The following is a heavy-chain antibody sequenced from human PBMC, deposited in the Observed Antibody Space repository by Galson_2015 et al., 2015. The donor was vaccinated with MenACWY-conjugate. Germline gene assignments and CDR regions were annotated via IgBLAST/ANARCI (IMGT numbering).Heavy chain of an antibody. Sequence: SLRLSCAASGFIFSDHSMDWVRQAPGKGLEWVGCSRNRANGYTTEYTASVKGRFTISRDDSKNSLYLQMTSLKTEDAAVYYYARGPNSFDYWGQGTLVTVSS. CDR3: ARGPNSFDY. V-gene: IGHV3-72*01. CDR1: GFIFSDHS. CDR2: SRNRANGYTT. J-gene: IGHJ4*02.